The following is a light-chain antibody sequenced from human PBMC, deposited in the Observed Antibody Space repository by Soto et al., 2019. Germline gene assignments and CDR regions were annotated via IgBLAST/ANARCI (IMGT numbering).Light chain of an antibody. CDR1: QSIVNL. CDR2: KAY. V-gene: IGKV1-5*03. CDR3: QQYHTYPYT. Sequence: DIQMTQSPSTLSASVGGRVTISCRASQSIVNLLAWYQQKPGKAPKLLICKAYSLESGVPSRFSGSGSGTEFTLTISSLQPDDFATYYCQQYHTYPYTFGQGTRLEIK. J-gene: IGKJ2*01.